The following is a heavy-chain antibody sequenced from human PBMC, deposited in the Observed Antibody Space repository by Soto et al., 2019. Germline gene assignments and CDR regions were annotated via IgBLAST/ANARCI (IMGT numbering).Heavy chain of an antibody. D-gene: IGHD3-3*01. J-gene: IGHJ5*02. CDR2: ISGSGGST. V-gene: IGHV3-23*01. Sequence: GGSLRLSCAASGFTFSSYAMSWVRQAPGKGLEWVSAISGSGGSTYYADSVKGRFTISRDNSKNTLYLQMNSLRAEDTAVYYCAKDRNYPGQNLGGRSLWKWEERENGLNWFDPWGQGTLVTVSS. CDR3: AKDRNYPGQNLGGRSLWKWEERENGLNWFDP. CDR1: GFTFSSYA.